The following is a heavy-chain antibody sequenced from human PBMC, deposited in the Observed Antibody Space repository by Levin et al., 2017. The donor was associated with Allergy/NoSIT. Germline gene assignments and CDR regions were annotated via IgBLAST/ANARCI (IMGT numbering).Heavy chain of an antibody. CDR1: GFSLSTTGVG. CDR3: ARTTTRSFDS. J-gene: IGHJ4*02. Sequence: SGPTLVKPTQTLTLTCTFSGFSLSTTGVGVGWIRQPPGKAPEFLALIYWDDHKRYSPSLTSRLTLTQDTSNNQVVLTMTNVDPVDTATYYCARTTTRSFDSWGQGALVTVSS. D-gene: IGHD4-17*01. CDR2: IYWDDHK. V-gene: IGHV2-5*02.